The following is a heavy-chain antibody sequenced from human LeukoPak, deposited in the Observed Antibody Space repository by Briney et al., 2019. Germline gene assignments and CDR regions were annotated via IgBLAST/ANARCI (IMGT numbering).Heavy chain of an antibody. Sequence: GRSLRLSCAASGFTFSSYGMHWVRQAPGKGPEWVAVIWYDGSNKYYADSVKGRFTISRDNSKNTLYLQMNSLRAEDTAVYYCARDHGIAAAASYSSGWYDLDYWGQGTLVTVSS. D-gene: IGHD6-19*01. CDR2: IWYDGSNK. J-gene: IGHJ4*02. CDR1: GFTFSSYG. CDR3: ARDHGIAAAASYSSGWYDLDY. V-gene: IGHV3-33*01.